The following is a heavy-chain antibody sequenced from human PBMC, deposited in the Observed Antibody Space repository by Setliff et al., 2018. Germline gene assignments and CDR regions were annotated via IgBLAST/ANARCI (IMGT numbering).Heavy chain of an antibody. V-gene: IGHV1-69*05. CDR1: GGTFSSYA. Sequence: SVKVSCKASGGTFSSYAISWVRQAPGQGLEWMGGIIPIFGTANYAQKFQGRVTITTDASTSTSYMALSSLTSADTAVYYCARDFSTPHFGVARGSYYYYYMDVWGKGTTVTVSS. D-gene: IGHD3-3*01. J-gene: IGHJ6*03. CDR3: ARDFSTPHFGVARGSYYYYYMDV. CDR2: IIPIFGTA.